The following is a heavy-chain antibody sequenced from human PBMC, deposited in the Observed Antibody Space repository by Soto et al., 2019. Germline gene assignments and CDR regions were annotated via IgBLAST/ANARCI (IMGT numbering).Heavy chain of an antibody. CDR2: INPNSGGT. CDR3: ARDRVAVAGKYYYYYYGMDV. J-gene: IGHJ6*02. Sequence: QVQLVQSGAEVKKPGASVKVSCKASGYTFTGYYMHWVRQAPGQGLEWMGWINPNSGGTNYAQKFQGWVTMTRDTSISTAYMELSRLRSDDTAVYYCARDRVAVAGKYYYYYYGMDVWGQGTTVTVSS. D-gene: IGHD6-19*01. CDR1: GYTFTGYY. V-gene: IGHV1-2*04.